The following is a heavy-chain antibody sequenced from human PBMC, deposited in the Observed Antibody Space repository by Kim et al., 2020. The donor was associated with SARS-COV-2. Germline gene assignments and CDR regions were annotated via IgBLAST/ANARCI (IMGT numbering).Heavy chain of an antibody. CDR3: AKRLAYGSGSYYYGMDV. CDR1: GFTFSSYG. J-gene: IGHJ6*02. V-gene: IGHV3-30*18. CDR2: ISYDGSNK. Sequence: GGSLRLSCAASGFTFSSYGMHWVRQAPGKGLEWVAVISYDGSNKYYADSVKGRFTISRDNSKNTLYLQMNSLRAEDTAVYYCAKRLAYGSGSYYYGMDVWGQGTTVTVSS. D-gene: IGHD3-10*01.